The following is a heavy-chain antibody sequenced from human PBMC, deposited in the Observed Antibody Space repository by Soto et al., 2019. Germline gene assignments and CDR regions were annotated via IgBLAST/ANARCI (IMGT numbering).Heavy chain of an antibody. J-gene: IGHJ4*02. D-gene: IGHD5-18*01. Sequence: SETLSLTCTVSGGSISSYYWSWIRQPAGKGLEWIGRIYASGSTNYNPSLRTRVTMSADTSKNQFSLRLTSVTAADTAVYFCATESGSTYGYFDHWGQGTQVTVSS. CDR1: GGSISSYY. V-gene: IGHV4-4*07. CDR2: IYASGST. CDR3: ATESGSTYGYFDH.